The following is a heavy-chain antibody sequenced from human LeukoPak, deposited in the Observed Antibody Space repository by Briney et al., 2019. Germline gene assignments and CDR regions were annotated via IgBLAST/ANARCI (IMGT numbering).Heavy chain of an antibody. V-gene: IGHV4-59*01. D-gene: IGHD5-12*01. CDR3: ARIFGSGYVFDY. Sequence: SETLSLTCTVSGGSISSYYWSWIRQPPGKGLEWIGYIYYSGSTNYNPSLKSRDTISVDTSKNQFSLKLSSVTAADTAVYYCARIFGSGYVFDYWGQGTLVTVSS. CDR1: GGSISSYY. J-gene: IGHJ4*02. CDR2: IYYSGST.